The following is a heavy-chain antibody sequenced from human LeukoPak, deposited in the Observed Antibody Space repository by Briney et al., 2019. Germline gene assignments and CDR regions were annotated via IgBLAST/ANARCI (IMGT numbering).Heavy chain of an antibody. CDR2: ISWNSGSI. Sequence: GGSLRLSCAASGFTFDDYAMHWVRQAPGKGLEWVSGISWNSGSIGYADSVKGRFTISRDNSKNTLYLQMNSLRAEDTAVYYCAKDRRSSSNYWGQGTLVTVSS. J-gene: IGHJ4*02. D-gene: IGHD6-6*01. CDR3: AKDRRSSSNY. CDR1: GFTFDDYA. V-gene: IGHV3-9*01.